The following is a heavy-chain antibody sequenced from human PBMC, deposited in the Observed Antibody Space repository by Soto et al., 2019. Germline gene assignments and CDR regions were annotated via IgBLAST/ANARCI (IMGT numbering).Heavy chain of an antibody. Sequence: GGSLRLSCAASGFSVSTYSMSWVRQAPGKGLEWVSYISSSSSTIYYADSVKGRFTISRDSAKNSLYLQMDSLRAEDTAVYYWARVSVTYSSNSNWFDPWGQGTLVTVSS. J-gene: IGHJ5*02. V-gene: IGHV3-48*01. CDR3: ARVSVTYSSNSNWFDP. CDR2: ISSSSSTI. CDR1: GFSVSTYS. D-gene: IGHD6-13*01.